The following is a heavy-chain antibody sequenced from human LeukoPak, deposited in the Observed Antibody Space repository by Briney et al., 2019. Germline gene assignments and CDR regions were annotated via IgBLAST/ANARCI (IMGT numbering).Heavy chain of an antibody. CDR1: GISINPYY. J-gene: IGHJ4*02. Sequence: PSETLSLTCIVSGISINPYYWTWIRQPAGKGLEWIGRIISTTGSANYNPSLKSRVTMSVDTSKNQFSLELTSVTAADTAVYYCMKDGPSWGLLWGLGTLVTVSS. D-gene: IGHD3-16*01. V-gene: IGHV4-4*07. CDR3: MKDGPSWGLL. CDR2: IISTTGSA.